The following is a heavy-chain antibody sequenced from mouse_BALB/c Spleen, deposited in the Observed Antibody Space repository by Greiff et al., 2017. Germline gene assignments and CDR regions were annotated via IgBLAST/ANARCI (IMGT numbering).Heavy chain of an antibody. J-gene: IGHJ1*01. CDR1: GFTFSSYA. CDR2: ISSGGSYT. D-gene: IGHD2-3*01. CDR3: ARNHCPDGYPSYWYFDV. Sequence: EVKLVESGGGLVKPGGSLKLSCEASGFTFSSYAMSWVRQSPEKRLEWVAEISSGGSYTYYPDTVTGRFTISRDNAKNTLYLEMSSLRSEDTAMYYCARNHCPDGYPSYWYFDVWGAGTTVTVSS. V-gene: IGHV5-9-4*01.